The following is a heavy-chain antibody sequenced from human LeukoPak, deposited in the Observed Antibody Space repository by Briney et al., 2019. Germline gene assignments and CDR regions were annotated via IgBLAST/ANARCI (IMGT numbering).Heavy chain of an antibody. CDR2: IYYSGST. CDR3: ARGSYSSSSLLSY. CDR1: GGSISSYY. V-gene: IGHV4-59*08. Sequence: SETLSLTCTVSGGSISSYYWSWIRQPPGKGLEWIGYIYYSGSTSYNPSLESRATMSVDTTKNQFSLRLSSVTAADTAVYYCARGSYSSSSLLSYWGQGTLVTVSS. J-gene: IGHJ4*02. D-gene: IGHD6-6*01.